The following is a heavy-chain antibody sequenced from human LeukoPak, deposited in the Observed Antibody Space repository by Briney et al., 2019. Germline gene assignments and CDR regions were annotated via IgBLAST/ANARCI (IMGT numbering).Heavy chain of an antibody. CDR2: INHSGST. CDR1: GVSFSGYY. J-gene: IGHJ4*02. Sequence: SETLSLTCAVYGVSFSGYYWSWIRQPPGKGLEWIGEINHSGSTNYNPSLKSRVTISVDTSKNQFSLKLSSVTDADTAVYYCARGVVAVADTAGYFDYWGQGTLVTVSS. D-gene: IGHD6-19*01. V-gene: IGHV4-34*01. CDR3: ARGVVAVADTAGYFDY.